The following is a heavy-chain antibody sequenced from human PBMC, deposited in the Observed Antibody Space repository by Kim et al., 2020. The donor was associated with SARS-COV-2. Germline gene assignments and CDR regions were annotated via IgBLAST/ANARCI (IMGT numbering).Heavy chain of an antibody. CDR1: GGSFSGYY. V-gene: IGHV4-34*01. J-gene: IGHJ6*02. Sequence: SETLSLTCAVYGGSFSGYYWSWIRQPPGKGLEWIGEINHSGSTNYNPSLKSRVTISVDTSKNQFSLKLSSVTAADTAVYYCGGLVRLLYYYGMDVWGQGT. CDR2: INHSGST. D-gene: IGHD6-19*01. CDR3: GGLVRLLYYYGMDV.